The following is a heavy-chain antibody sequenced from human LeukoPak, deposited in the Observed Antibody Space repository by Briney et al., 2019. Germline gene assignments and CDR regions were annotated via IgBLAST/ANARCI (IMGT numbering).Heavy chain of an antibody. CDR3: ARHLATAATGFDY. CDR2: IHYSGIT. V-gene: IGHV4-59*08. CDR1: GGSISSYY. Sequence: SETLSLTCTVSGGSISSYYWSWIRQPPGKGLEWIGYIHYSGITNYNPSLKSRVTISEDTSKNQFSLKLSSVTAAGTAVYYCARHLATAATGFDYWGQGALVTVSS. D-gene: IGHD6-13*01. J-gene: IGHJ4*02.